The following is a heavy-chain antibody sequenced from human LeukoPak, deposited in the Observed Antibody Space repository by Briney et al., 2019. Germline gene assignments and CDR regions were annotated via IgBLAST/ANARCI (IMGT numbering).Heavy chain of an antibody. J-gene: IGHJ4*02. CDR3: ARVGGHCTSTSCPPPDY. D-gene: IGHD2-2*01. V-gene: IGHV3-21*01. Sequence: GGSLRLSCVVSGFTFSSYSINWVRQAPGKGLEWVSSISSKSRYIYYADSVKGRFTISRDNAKSSVFLQMNSLRAEDTAVYYCARVGGHCTSTSCPPPDYWGQGTLVTVSS. CDR1: GFTFSSYS. CDR2: ISSKSRYI.